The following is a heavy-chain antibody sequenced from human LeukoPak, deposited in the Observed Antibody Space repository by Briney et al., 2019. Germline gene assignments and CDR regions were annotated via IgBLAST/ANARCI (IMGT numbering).Heavy chain of an antibody. D-gene: IGHD3-10*01. Sequence: GASVKVSCKASGYTFTSYYMHWVRQAPGQGLEWMGIINPSGGSTSYAQKFQGRVTMTRDTSTSTVYMELSSLRSEDTAVYYCARESPKWFGELLRPFGYWGQGTLVTVSS. J-gene: IGHJ4*02. CDR1: GYTFTSYY. CDR2: INPSGGST. V-gene: IGHV1-46*03. CDR3: ARESPKWFGELLRPFGY.